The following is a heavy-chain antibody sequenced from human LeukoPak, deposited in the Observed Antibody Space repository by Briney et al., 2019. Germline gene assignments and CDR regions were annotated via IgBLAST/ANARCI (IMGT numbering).Heavy chain of an antibody. CDR2: IRSKAYGGTT. CDR1: GFTFGDYA. D-gene: IGHD3-10*01. V-gene: IGHV3-49*04. J-gene: IGHJ4*02. Sequence: GRSLRLSCTASGFTFGDYAMSWVRQAPGKGLEWVGFIRSKAYGGTTEYAASVKGRFTISRDDSKSIAYLQMNSLKTEDTAVYYCTRDSSQFGYYFDYWGQGTLVTVSS. CDR3: TRDSSQFGYYFDY.